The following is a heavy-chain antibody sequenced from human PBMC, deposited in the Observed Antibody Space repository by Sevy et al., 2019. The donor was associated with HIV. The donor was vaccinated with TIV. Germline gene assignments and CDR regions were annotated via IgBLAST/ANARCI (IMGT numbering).Heavy chain of an antibody. J-gene: IGHJ4*02. V-gene: IGHV3-48*01. CDR3: ARTKSNTAMVSSDY. CDR2: ISSSSSTV. CDR1: EFSVSSYS. Sequence: GGSLRLSCAASEFSVSSYSMNWVRQAPGQGLEWVSYISSSSSTVYYADSVKGRFTISRDNAKNSLYLQMNTLGAEDTAVYYCARTKSNTAMVSSDYWGQGTLVTVSS. D-gene: IGHD5-18*01.